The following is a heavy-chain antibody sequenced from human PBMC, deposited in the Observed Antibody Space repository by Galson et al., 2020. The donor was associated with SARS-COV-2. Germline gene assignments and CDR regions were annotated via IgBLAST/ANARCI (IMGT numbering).Heavy chain of an antibody. Sequence: SLRLSCAASGFTFTNYAMNWLRQAPGKGLEWVSGVSGSGSTTYYAVSVKGRFTISRDNSQNTLYLQMNSLRAEDTAIYYCAKRHRDSSGFDYWGQGARVTVSS. CDR3: AKRHRDSSGFDY. CDR1: GFTFTNYA. V-gene: IGHV3-23*01. CDR2: VSGSGSTT. J-gene: IGHJ4*02. D-gene: IGHD3-22*01.